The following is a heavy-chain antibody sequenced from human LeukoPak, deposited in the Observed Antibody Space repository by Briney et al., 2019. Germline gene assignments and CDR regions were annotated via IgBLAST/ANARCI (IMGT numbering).Heavy chain of an antibody. V-gene: IGHV4-38-2*02. J-gene: IGHJ4*02. CDR1: GYSISSGYY. CDR3: ARDPSEYSSSSITFDY. D-gene: IGHD6-6*01. Sequence: SETLSLTCAASGYSISSGYYWGWIRQPPGKGLEWIGSIYHSGSTYYNPSLKSRVTISVDTSKNQFSLKLSSVTAADTAVYYCARDPSEYSSSSITFDYWGQGTLVTVSS. CDR2: IYHSGST.